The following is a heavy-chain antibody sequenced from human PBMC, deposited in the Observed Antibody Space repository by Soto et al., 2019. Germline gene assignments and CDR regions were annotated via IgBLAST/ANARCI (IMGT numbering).Heavy chain of an antibody. CDR2: IYYSGST. CDR3: ARVSGSMVPVVGSTEGGYYCYKDV. J-gene: IGHJ6*03. Sequence: SETLSLTCTVSGGFISSGGYYWIWIRQHPGKGLEWIGYIYYSGSTYYNPSLKSRVTISVDTSKNQFSLKLSSVTAADTAVYYCARVSGSMVPVVGSTEGGYYCYKDVWGKRSTGTVSS. V-gene: IGHV4-31*03. CDR1: GGFISSGGYY. D-gene: IGHD1-26*01.